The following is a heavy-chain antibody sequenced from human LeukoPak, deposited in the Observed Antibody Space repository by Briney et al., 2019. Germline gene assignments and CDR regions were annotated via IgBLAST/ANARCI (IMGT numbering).Heavy chain of an antibody. V-gene: IGHV3-23*01. CDR3: AKTYGSSGYYKGYFDS. Sequence: GGSLRLSCAASGFILSSYAMNWVRQAPGKGLEWVSAISDSGASTYYADSVEGRFTISRDNSKNTLYLQMNSLRAEDTAVYYCAKTYGSSGYYKGYFDSWGQGTLVTVSS. CDR2: ISDSGAST. J-gene: IGHJ4*02. D-gene: IGHD3-22*01. CDR1: GFILSSYA.